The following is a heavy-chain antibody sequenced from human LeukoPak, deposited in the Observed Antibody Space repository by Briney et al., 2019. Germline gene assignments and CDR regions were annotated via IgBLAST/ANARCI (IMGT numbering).Heavy chain of an antibody. V-gene: IGHV3-48*04. CDR2: ISSSGYSI. CDR1: GFTFSSYS. D-gene: IGHD6-19*01. Sequence: GGSLRLSCAASGFTFSSYSMNWVRQAPGKGLEWLSYISSSGYSIYYADSVKGRFTISRDNAKNSLYLQMNSLRAEDTAVYYCARDRSSDYWGQGTLVIVSS. CDR3: ARDRSSDY. J-gene: IGHJ4*02.